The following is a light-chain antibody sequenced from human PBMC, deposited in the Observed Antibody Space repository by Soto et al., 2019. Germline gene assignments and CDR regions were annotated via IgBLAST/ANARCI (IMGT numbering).Light chain of an antibody. Sequence: QSVLTQPPSASGTPGQRVIISCSGSNSNIGTYTVNWYQQLPGTAPKLLIYTDYQRPSGVPGRFSGSRSGTSASLAISGLQSEEEADYYCASWDDSLSGGVFGGGTKLTVL. J-gene: IGLJ3*02. CDR1: NSNIGTYT. CDR3: ASWDDSLSGGV. V-gene: IGLV1-44*01. CDR2: TDY.